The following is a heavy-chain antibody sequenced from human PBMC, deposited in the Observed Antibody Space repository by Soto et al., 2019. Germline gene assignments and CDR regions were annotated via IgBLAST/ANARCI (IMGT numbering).Heavy chain of an antibody. CDR3: AASEVGLISVLGT. J-gene: IGHJ5*02. CDR2: IPYSGGP. D-gene: IGHD3-10*02. CDR1: GGSMKNFF. V-gene: IGHV4-59*01. Sequence: QVQLQESSPGLVKPSETLSLTCTVSGGSMKNFFWSWIRQPPGKGLEWIGYIPYSGGPPYTPSLKSRVSIAIDTSRNQFSLRLTSVTTADTAVYYCAASEVGLISVLGTWGQGTQVTVSS.